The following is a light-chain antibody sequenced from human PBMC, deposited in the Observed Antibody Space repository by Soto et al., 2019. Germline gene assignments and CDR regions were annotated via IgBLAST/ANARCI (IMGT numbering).Light chain of an antibody. V-gene: IGKV3-15*01. CDR1: QSVSTN. CDR3: QHYNNWPRT. Sequence: EIVMTQSPATLSVSPGERATLSCRASQSVSTNFAGYQQKPGQAPRLLIYGASTRATGIPARFSGSGSGTEFTLTISSLQSEDFAVYYCQHYNNWPRTFGQGTKVEIK. CDR2: GAS. J-gene: IGKJ1*01.